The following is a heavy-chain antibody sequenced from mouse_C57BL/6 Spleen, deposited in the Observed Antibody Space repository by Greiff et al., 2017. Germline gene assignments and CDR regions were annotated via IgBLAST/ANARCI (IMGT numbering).Heavy chain of an antibody. J-gene: IGHJ2*01. CDR2: ISYDGSN. V-gene: IGHV3-6*01. CDR3: ARGPGTFFDY. D-gene: IGHD4-1*01. CDR1: GYSITSGYY. Sequence: EVKLQESGPGLVKPSQSLSLTCSVTGYSITSGYYWNWIRQFPGNKLEWMGYISYDGSNNYNPSLKNRISITRDTSKNQFFLKLNSVTTEDTATYCCARGPGTFFDYWGQGTTLTVSS.